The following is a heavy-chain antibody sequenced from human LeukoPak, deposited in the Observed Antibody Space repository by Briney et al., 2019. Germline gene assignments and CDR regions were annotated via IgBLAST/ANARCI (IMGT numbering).Heavy chain of an antibody. CDR1: GFTFDYYS. Sequence: SLTLACAALGFTFDYYSMHWVRQAPGEGLEWGAGIILDRGSIGSADSLKGRFNICRENSKNSLDLQSDSLRAEDPASHYCAEDLAYMVREKYYYYGMDVWGQGTTVTVSS. D-gene: IGHD3-10*01. CDR2: IILDRGSI. CDR3: AEDLAYMVREKYYYYGMDV. V-gene: IGHV3-9*01. J-gene: IGHJ6*02.